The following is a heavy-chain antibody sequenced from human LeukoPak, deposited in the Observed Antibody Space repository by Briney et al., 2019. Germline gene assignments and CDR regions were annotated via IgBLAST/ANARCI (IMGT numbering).Heavy chain of an antibody. D-gene: IGHD4-17*01. J-gene: IGHJ4*02. Sequence: GGSLRLSCAASGFTFSDHYMDWVRQAPGRGLELVGRTRNKANSYTTEYAASVKGRFTISRDDSKNSLYLQMNSLKIEDTAVYYCARATTAFDYWGQGTLVTVSS. CDR1: GFTFSDHY. V-gene: IGHV3-72*01. CDR3: ARATTAFDY. CDR2: TRNKANSYTT.